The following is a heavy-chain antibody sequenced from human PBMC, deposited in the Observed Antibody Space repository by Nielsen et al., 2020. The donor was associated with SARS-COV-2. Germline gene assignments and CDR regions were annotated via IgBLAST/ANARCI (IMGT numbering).Heavy chain of an antibody. CDR1: GFAFREFG. CDR2: ISDDGDDT. CDR3: AKDPRVYRYWFDP. D-gene: IGHD2-8*01. J-gene: IGHJ5*02. V-gene: IGHV3-23*01. Sequence: GESLKISCAASGFAFREFGVRWVRQAPGRGLEWISAISDDGDDTHYADSVKGRFIISRDNSANMLYLQMNNLGAQDTAMYYCAKDPRVYRYWFDPWGEGSLVTVSS.